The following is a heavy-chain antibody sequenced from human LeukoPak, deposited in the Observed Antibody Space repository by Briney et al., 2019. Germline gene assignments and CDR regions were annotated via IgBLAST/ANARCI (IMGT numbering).Heavy chain of an antibody. Sequence: ASVKVSCKASGYTFTSYYMHWVRQAPGQGLEWVGIINPSGGGTSYAQKFQGRVTMTRGTSTSTVYMELSSLRSEDTAVYYCARGSSGWNGAFDYWGQGTLVTVSS. J-gene: IGHJ4*02. CDR1: GYTFTSYY. CDR2: INPSGGGT. CDR3: ARGSSGWNGAFDY. V-gene: IGHV1-46*03. D-gene: IGHD6-19*01.